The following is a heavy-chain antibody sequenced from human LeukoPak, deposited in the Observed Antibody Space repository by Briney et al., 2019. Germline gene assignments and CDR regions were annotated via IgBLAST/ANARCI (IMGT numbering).Heavy chain of an antibody. CDR1: GYTFTGYY. J-gene: IGHJ5*02. V-gene: IGHV1-2*02. D-gene: IGHD1-7*01. CDR2: INPNSGGT. CDR3: ARDQSGITRTTPQFDP. Sequence: GASVKVSCKASGYTFTGYYMHWVRQAPGQGLEWMGWINPNSGGTNYAQKFQGRVTMTRDTSISTAYMELSRLRSDDTAVYYCARDQSGITRTTPQFDPWGQGTLVTVSS.